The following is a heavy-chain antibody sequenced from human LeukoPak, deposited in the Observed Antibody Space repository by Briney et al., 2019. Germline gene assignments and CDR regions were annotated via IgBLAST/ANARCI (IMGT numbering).Heavy chain of an antibody. J-gene: IGHJ4*02. CDR2: IYNSGST. V-gene: IGHV4-39*01. CDR3: ARHYNGFLGSPKPYDY. Sequence: ASETLSLTCTVSGGSISSSSYYWGWIRQPPGKGLEWIGSIYNSGSTYYNPSLKSRVTIFVDTSKNQFSLKLSSVTAADTAVYYCARHYNGFLGSPKPYDYWGQGTLVTVSS. D-gene: IGHD3-10*01. CDR1: GGSISSSSYY.